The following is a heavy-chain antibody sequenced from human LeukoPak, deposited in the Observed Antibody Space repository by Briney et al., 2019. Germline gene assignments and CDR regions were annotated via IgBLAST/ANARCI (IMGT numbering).Heavy chain of an antibody. D-gene: IGHD5-18*01. V-gene: IGHV4-31*03. Sequence: PSETLSLTRTVSGGSISSGGHDWSWIRQPPGKGLEWIGYIYYSGSTYYNPSLKSRVTISVDTSKNQFSLKLSSVTAADTAVYYCARDARGYSNGYSGTDPWGQGTLVTVSS. CDR2: IYYSGST. J-gene: IGHJ5*02. CDR3: ARDARGYSNGYSGTDP. CDR1: GGSISSGGHD.